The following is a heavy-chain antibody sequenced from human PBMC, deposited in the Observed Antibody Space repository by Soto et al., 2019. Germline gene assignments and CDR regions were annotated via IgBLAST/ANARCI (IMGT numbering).Heavy chain of an antibody. CDR2: MSYDGSDT. CDR1: GFIFSNNG. J-gene: IGHJ4*02. CDR3: TIVRVADSALDH. V-gene: IGHV3-30*02. D-gene: IGHD3-10*02. Sequence: PGASLILSWVGSGFIFSNNGMHWVRHTPGKGLEWVAFMSYDGSDTFYADSVKGRFTISRDNSKNTLFLHMSNLRAEDTAMYYCTIVRVADSALDHWGQGTLVTVSS.